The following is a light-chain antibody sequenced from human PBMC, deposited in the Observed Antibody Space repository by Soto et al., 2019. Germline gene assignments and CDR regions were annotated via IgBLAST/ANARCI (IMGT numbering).Light chain of an antibody. J-gene: IGKJ2*01. V-gene: IGKV3-20*01. CDR2: GAS. Sequence: EFVLTQSPGTLSLSPGERATLSCRASQSVSSSYLAWYQQKRGRAPRLLIYGASNRATGIPARFSGSGSGTDFTLTISRLESEDFAVYYRQQYGDSPMYTFGQGTELEIK. CDR3: QQYGDSPMYT. CDR1: QSVSSSY.